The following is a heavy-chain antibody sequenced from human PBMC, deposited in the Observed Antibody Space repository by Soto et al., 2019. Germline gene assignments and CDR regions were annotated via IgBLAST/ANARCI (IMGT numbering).Heavy chain of an antibody. CDR2: ISGSGGTT. CDR3: AKAHSFVELTPFDY. Sequence: EVQLLESWGGLVQPGGSLRLSCAASGFTFYSYAMTWVRQAPGKGLEWVSSISGSGGTTYYADSVKGRFTISRDSSKNTLYLQMNSLRTEDTAVYYCAKAHSFVELTPFDYWGQGSLVTVSS. D-gene: IGHD1-7*01. V-gene: IGHV3-23*01. CDR1: GFTFYSYA. J-gene: IGHJ4*02.